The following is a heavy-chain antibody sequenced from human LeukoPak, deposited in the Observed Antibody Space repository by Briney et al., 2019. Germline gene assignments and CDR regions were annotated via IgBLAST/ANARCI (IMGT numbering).Heavy chain of an antibody. CDR2: IRSRANSYAT. Sequence: PGGSLRLSCAASGFTFSGSAMHWVRQATGKGLEWVGRIRSRANSYATAYAASVKSRFTISRDDSKNTAYLQMNSLKTEDTAVYYCTYIKDSSGYYYYYYGMDVWGQGTTVTVSS. V-gene: IGHV3-73*01. CDR1: GFTFSGSA. D-gene: IGHD3-22*01. J-gene: IGHJ6*02. CDR3: TYIKDSSGYYYYYYGMDV.